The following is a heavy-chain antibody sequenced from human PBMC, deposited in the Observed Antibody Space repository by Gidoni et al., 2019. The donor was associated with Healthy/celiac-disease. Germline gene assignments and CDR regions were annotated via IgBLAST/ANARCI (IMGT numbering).Heavy chain of an antibody. Sequence: QVQLLQSGAEVKKPGSSVKVSCKSSGCTFISYALRWVRQAPGQGLEWMGGIIPIFGTANYAQKFQGRVTINADECTSTAYMELSRLRSEDTAVYYCARGDSSGSPYHDAFDIWGQGKMVTVSS. CDR2: IIPIFGTA. D-gene: IGHD3-22*01. CDR3: ARGDSSGSPYHDAFDI. V-gene: IGHV1-69*01. CDR1: GCTFISYA. J-gene: IGHJ3*02.